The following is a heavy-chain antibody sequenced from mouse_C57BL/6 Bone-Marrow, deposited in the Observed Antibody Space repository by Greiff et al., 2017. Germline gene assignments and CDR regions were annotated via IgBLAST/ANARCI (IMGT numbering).Heavy chain of an antibody. D-gene: IGHD2-5*01. CDR1: GFTFKNTY. V-gene: IGHV14-3*01. J-gene: IGHJ4*01. Sequence: VQLQQSVAELVRPGASVKLSCTASGFTFKNTYMHWVKQRPEQCLEWIGRIDPANGNTNYAPQFQGKATITADTSSNTAYLQLSSLTSEDTAIYYCARNYYSSYEREMDYWGQGTSVTVSS. CDR3: ARNYYSSYEREMDY. CDR2: IDPANGNT.